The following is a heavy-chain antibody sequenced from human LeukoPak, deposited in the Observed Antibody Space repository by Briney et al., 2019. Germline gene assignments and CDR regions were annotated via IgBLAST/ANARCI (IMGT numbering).Heavy chain of an antibody. D-gene: IGHD2-2*01. CDR2: ISGSGGST. V-gene: IGHV3-23*01. Sequence: GGSLRLSCAVSGFTFDNYAMIWVRQAPGKGLEWVSAISGSGGSTYYADSVKGRFTISRDNSKNTLYLQMNSLRAEDTAVYYCAKDVGYCSSTSCPPNWFDPWGQGTLVTVSS. CDR1: GFTFDNYA. J-gene: IGHJ5*02. CDR3: AKDVGYCSSTSCPPNWFDP.